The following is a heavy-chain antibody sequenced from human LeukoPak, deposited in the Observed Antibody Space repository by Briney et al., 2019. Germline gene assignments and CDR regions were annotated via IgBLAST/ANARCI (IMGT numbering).Heavy chain of an antibody. CDR2: IYPGDSDT. CDR1: GYSFTSYW. D-gene: IGHD6-19*01. J-gene: IGHJ4*02. Sequence: GESLKISCKGSGYSFTSYWIGWVRQMPGKGLEWMGIIYPGDSDTRYSPSFQGQVTISVDKSISTAYLQWSSLKASDTAMYYCARHIPDRGAGTQYYFDYWGQGTLVTVSS. V-gene: IGHV5-51*01. CDR3: ARHIPDRGAGTQYYFDY.